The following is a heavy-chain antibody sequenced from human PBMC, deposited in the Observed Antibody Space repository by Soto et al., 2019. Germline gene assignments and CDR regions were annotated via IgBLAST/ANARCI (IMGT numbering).Heavy chain of an antibody. D-gene: IGHD6-13*01. V-gene: IGHV1-69*12. CDR1: GGTFSNHA. J-gene: IGHJ3*02. Sequence: QVHLVQSGAEVKKPGSSVKVSCKASGGTFSNHAINWVRQAPGQGLEWMGRIIPIFTTTNYAQKFQGRVTITADESTITASMELSSLKPDDTAVYYCAREVAADGTFREDVFDIWGQGTLVTVSS. CDR3: AREVAADGTFREDVFDI. CDR2: IIPIFTTT.